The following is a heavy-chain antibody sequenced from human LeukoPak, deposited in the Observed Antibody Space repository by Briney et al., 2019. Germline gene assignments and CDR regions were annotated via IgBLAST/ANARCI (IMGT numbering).Heavy chain of an antibody. CDR3: ARDADIVVVPAAYYFDY. D-gene: IGHD2-2*01. CDR2: INPSGGST. Sequence: ASVKVSCKASGYDFIGYYMHWVRQAPGQGLEWMGWINPSGGSTSYAQKFQGRVTMTRDTSTSTVYMELSSLRSEDTAVYYCARDADIVVVPAAYYFDYWGQGTLVTVSS. J-gene: IGHJ4*02. V-gene: IGHV1-46*01. CDR1: GYDFIGYY.